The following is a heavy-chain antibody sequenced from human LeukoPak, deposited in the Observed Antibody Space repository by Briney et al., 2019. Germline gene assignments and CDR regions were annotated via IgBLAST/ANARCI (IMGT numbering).Heavy chain of an antibody. CDR3: ARGLISRIAARKGTLDY. CDR2: INHSGST. J-gene: IGHJ4*02. Sequence: SETLSLTCAVYGGSFSGYYWSRIRQPPGKGLEWIGEINHSGSTNYNPSLKSRVTISVDTSKNQFSLKLSSVTAADTAVYYCARGLISRIAARKGTLDYWGQGTLVTVSS. CDR1: GGSFSGYY. D-gene: IGHD6-6*01. V-gene: IGHV4-34*01.